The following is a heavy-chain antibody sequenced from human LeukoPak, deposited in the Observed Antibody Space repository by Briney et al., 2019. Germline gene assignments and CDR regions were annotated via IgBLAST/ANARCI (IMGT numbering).Heavy chain of an antibody. Sequence: DPGGSLRLSCAASGFTFSSYAMSWVRQAPGKGLEWVSAISGSGGSTYYADSVKGRFTISRDNSKNTLYLQMNSLRAEDTAVYYCAKGLKYYDFWSGYPLYMDVWGKGTTVTVSS. CDR3: AKGLKYYDFWSGYPLYMDV. CDR2: ISGSGGST. D-gene: IGHD3-3*01. J-gene: IGHJ6*03. CDR1: GFTFSSYA. V-gene: IGHV3-23*01.